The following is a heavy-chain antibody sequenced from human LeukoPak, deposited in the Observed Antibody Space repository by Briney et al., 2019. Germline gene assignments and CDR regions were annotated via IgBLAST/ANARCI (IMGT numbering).Heavy chain of an antibody. J-gene: IGHJ6*02. CDR1: GLTFSSYN. D-gene: IGHD6-19*01. Sequence: GGSLRLSCAASGLTFSSYNMNWVRQAQGKGLEWVSSIGSSGSYIYYADSVKGRFTISRDNAKNSLYLQMNSLRAEDMAVYYCARDLAEPHWYSSGWSLDVWGQGTTVTVSS. CDR3: ARDLAEPHWYSSGWSLDV. V-gene: IGHV3-21*01. CDR2: IGSSGSYI.